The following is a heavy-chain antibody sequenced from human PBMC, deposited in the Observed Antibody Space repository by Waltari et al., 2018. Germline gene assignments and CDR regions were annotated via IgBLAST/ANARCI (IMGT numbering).Heavy chain of an antibody. CDR3: ARGRREMATLDY. V-gene: IGHV3-30*01. J-gene: IGHJ4*02. CDR1: GFTFRNYA. D-gene: IGHD2-15*01. Sequence: QVQLVDSGGGVVQPGGSLRLSCAASGFTFRNYAMHWVRQAPGKGLEWVALISYDGSNKYYADSVGGRFTISRDNSKNTLYLQMNSLRAEDTAVYYCARGRREMATLDYWGQGSLVTVSS. CDR2: ISYDGSNK.